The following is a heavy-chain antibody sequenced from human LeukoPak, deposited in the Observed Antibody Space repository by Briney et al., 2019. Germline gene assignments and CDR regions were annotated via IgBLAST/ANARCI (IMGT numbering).Heavy chain of an antibody. Sequence: GGSLRLSCAASGLTFSSYGMHWVRQAPGKGLEWVAFIRYDGSNKYYADSVKGRFTISRDNSKNTLYLQMNSLRAEDTAVYYCAREFYDILTGYYWSCFDYWGQGTLVTVSS. CDR2: IRYDGSNK. V-gene: IGHV3-30*02. D-gene: IGHD3-9*01. J-gene: IGHJ4*02. CDR1: GLTFSSYG. CDR3: AREFYDILTGYYWSCFDY.